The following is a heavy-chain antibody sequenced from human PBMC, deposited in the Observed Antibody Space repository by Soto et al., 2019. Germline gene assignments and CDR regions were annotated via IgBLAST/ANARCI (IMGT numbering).Heavy chain of an antibody. D-gene: IGHD1-26*01. V-gene: IGHV4-31*03. CDR2: IYYSGST. CDR1: GGSISSGGYY. Sequence: PSETLSLTCTVSGGSISSGGYYWSWIRQHPGKGLEWIGYIYYSGSTYYSPSLKSRVTISVDTSKNQFSLKLSSVTAADTAVYYCARVAGSYYYGMDVWGQGTTVTVSS. CDR3: ARVAGSYYYGMDV. J-gene: IGHJ6*02.